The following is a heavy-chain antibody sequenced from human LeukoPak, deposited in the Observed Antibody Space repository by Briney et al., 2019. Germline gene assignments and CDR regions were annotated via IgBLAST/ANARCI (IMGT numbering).Heavy chain of an antibody. CDR3: ARHGGSGSPDY. D-gene: IGHD3-10*01. V-gene: IGHV4-4*09. Sequence: SETLSLTCTVSGGSISSYYWSWIRQPPGKGLEWIGYFYTSGSTNYNPSLKSRVTISVDTSKNQFSLKLSSVTAADTAVYYCARHGGSGSPDYWGQGTLVTVSS. CDR1: GGSISSYY. CDR2: FYTSGST. J-gene: IGHJ4*02.